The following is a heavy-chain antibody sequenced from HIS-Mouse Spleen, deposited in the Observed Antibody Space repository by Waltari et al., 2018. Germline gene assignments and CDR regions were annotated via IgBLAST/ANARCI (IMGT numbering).Heavy chain of an antibody. J-gene: IGHJ3*02. D-gene: IGHD6-6*01. V-gene: IGHV4-39*07. CDR3: ARDPKKEEQLAHDAFDI. CDR1: GGSISSSSYY. CDR2: IYYSGRT. Sequence: QLQLQESGPGLVKPSETLSLTCTVSGGSISSSSYYWGWIRQPPGKGLEWIGSIYYSGRTYYTPSLKSRVTISVDTSKNQFSLKLSSVTAADTAVYYCARDPKKEEQLAHDAFDIWGQGTMVTVSS.